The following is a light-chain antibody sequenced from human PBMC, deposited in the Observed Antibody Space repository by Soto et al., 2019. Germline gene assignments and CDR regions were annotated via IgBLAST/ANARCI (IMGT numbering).Light chain of an antibody. CDR2: ESS. J-gene: IGKJ5*01. CDR3: QHSSSDFTT. V-gene: IGKV1-12*01. Sequence: DIQVTQSPSSVSASVGDRVTITCRAGQDIGSWLTWYQQKPGKPPKLLIYESSNLRGGVSSRFRGSGSGTDFTLTIDRLQSDDFATYYCQHSSSDFTTFGQGTRLEIK. CDR1: QDIGSW.